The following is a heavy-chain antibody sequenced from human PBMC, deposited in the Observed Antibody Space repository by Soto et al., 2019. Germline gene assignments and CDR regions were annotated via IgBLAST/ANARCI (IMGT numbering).Heavy chain of an antibody. CDR2: ISADNGNT. D-gene: IGHD2-15*01. Sequence: QVQLVQTGAEVKKPGASVKVSCKASGYTFTSYGISWVRQAPGQGLEWKGWISADNGNTNYAQKVQGRVTMTTDTSTSTAYKELRSLRSDETAVYYCAREFEGYCSGGSCYEQGYGMDVWGQGTTVTVSS. V-gene: IGHV1-18*04. CDR1: GYTFTSYG. J-gene: IGHJ6*02. CDR3: AREFEGYCSGGSCYEQGYGMDV.